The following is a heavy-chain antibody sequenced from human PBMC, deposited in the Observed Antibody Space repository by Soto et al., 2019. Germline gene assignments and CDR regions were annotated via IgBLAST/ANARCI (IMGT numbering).Heavy chain of an antibody. CDR2: ISAYNGNT. D-gene: IGHD1-26*01. CDR1: GYTFTSYG. CDR3: ARYLMGGATPPYYSDY. Sequence: QVPLVQSGAEVKKPGASVKVSCKSSGYTFTSYGISWVRQAPGQGLEWMGWISAYNGNTNYAQKLQGRVTMTADTATSAAHMELRSLRSDDTAAYYCARYLMGGATPPYYSDYWGPGTLGSVSS. V-gene: IGHV1-18*01. J-gene: IGHJ4*02.